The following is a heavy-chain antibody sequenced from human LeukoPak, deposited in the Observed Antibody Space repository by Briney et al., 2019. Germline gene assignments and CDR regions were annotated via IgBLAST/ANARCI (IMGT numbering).Heavy chain of an antibody. Sequence: GGSLRLSCADSGFTFSSYSMKWVRQAPGKGLEWVSSISSSSSYIYYADSVKGRFTISRDNAKNSLYLQMNSLRAEDTAVYYCARDRGVVIAQPDAFDIWGQGTMVTVSS. D-gene: IGHD2-21*01. J-gene: IGHJ3*02. CDR2: ISSSSSYI. V-gene: IGHV3-21*01. CDR1: GFTFSSYS. CDR3: ARDRGVVIAQPDAFDI.